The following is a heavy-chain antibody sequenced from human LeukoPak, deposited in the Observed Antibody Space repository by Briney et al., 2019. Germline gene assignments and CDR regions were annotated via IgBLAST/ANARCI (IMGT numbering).Heavy chain of an antibody. CDR1: GFTFSSYA. D-gene: IGHD1-26*01. CDR2: ISYDGSSN. J-gene: IGHJ3*02. CDR3: ASPDSGSYFDAFDI. Sequence: GGSLRLSCAASGFTFSSYAMHWVRQAPGKGLEWVAVISYDGSSNNYADSVKGRFTISRDNSKNTLYLQMNSLSVEDTAVYYCASPDSGSYFDAFDIWGQGTMVTVSS. V-gene: IGHV3-30-3*01.